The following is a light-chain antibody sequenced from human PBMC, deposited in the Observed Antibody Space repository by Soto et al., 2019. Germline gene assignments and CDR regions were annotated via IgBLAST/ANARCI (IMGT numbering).Light chain of an antibody. J-gene: IGKJ5*01. Sequence: EIVLTQSPGTLSMSPGERATLSCKASQSVTSSYLAWYQHKSGQAPRLLIYGASSGATDIPDRFSGSGSGTDFTLTISRLDPEDFAVYYCQQYGSSPITFGPGTRLAI. CDR1: QSVTSSY. V-gene: IGKV3-20*01. CDR3: QQYGSSPIT. CDR2: GAS.